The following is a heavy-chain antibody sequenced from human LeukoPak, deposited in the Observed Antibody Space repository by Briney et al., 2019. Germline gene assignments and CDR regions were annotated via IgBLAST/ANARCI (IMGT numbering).Heavy chain of an antibody. CDR3: TREGVYAPDPTSYHRDAFDI. CDR1: GNTLTELS. Sequence: ASVKVSCKVSGNTLTELSMHWVRQAPGKGLEWMGGFDPEDGETIYAQKFQGRVTMTEDTSTDTAYMELSSLRSEDTAVYYCTREGVYAPDPTSYHRDAFDIRGPGTVVIVSS. CDR2: FDPEDGET. D-gene: IGHD3-16*02. V-gene: IGHV1-24*01. J-gene: IGHJ3*02.